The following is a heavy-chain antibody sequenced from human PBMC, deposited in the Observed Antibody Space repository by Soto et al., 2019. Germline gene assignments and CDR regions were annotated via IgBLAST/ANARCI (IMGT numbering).Heavy chain of an antibody. D-gene: IGHD3-3*01. V-gene: IGHV3-30-3*01. CDR3: ARDGRSPEWLSLPYYYFGGMDV. CDR2: ISYDGSNK. CDR1: GFTFSSYA. Sequence: GGSLRLSCAASGFTFSSYAMHWVRQAPGKGLEWVAVISYDGSNKYYADSVKGRFTISRDNSKNTLYLQMNSLRAEDTAVYYCARDGRSPEWLSLPYYYFGGMDVWGQGTTVTVSS. J-gene: IGHJ6*02.